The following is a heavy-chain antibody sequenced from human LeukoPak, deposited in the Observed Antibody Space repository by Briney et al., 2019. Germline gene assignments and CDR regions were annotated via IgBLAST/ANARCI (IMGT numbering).Heavy chain of an antibody. V-gene: IGHV3-7*01. D-gene: IGHD3-22*01. Sequence: GGSLILSCAASGFTFSNYWMSWVRQAPGKGLEWVANIKEDGSEKNYVDSVKGRFTISRDNAKNSVYLQMNRLRAEDTAVYYCSRGKSGYYSPYYFDYWGQGTLVTVSS. CDR3: SRGKSGYYSPYYFDY. CDR2: IKEDGSEK. J-gene: IGHJ4*02. CDR1: GFTFSNYW.